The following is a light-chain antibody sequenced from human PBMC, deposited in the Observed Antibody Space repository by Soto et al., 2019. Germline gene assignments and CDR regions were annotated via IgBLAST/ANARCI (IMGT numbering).Light chain of an antibody. CDR3: VLYMGSGIAM. CDR2: STN. CDR1: SASVSTSYY. J-gene: IGLJ3*02. Sequence: QTVVTEEPWFSVSPGGTVTLTCGLSSASVSTSYYPSWYQQTPGQTPRTLIYSTNTRSSGVPDRFSGSILGNKAALTITGAQADDESDYYCVLYMGSGIAMFGGGTQLTVL. V-gene: IGLV8-61*01.